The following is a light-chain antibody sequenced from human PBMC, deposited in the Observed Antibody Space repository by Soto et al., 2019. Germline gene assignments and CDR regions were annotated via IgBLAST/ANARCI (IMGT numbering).Light chain of an antibody. V-gene: IGKV3-20*01. CDR1: QSVSSSY. Sequence: LAQSPGTLTLSPGERATLSCRASQSVSSSYLAWYQQKPGQAPRLLIYGASSRATGIPDRFSGSGSGTDFTLTISRLEPEDFAVYYCQGFTFGPGTKVDIK. J-gene: IGKJ3*01. CDR2: GAS. CDR3: QGFT.